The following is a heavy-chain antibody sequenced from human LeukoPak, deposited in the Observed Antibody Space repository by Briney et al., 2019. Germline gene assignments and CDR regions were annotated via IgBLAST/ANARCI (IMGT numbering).Heavy chain of an antibody. CDR2: IIPIFGTA. CDR1: GGTFSSYA. D-gene: IGHD6-13*01. J-gene: IGHJ4*02. Sequence: SSVKVSCKASGGTFSSYAISWVRQAPGQGLEWMGGIIPIFGTANYAQKFQGRVTITADESTSTAYMELSSLRSEDTAVYYCARDLRRTYSSSWYYFDYWGQGTLVTVSS. V-gene: IGHV1-69*01. CDR3: ARDLRRTYSSSWYYFDY.